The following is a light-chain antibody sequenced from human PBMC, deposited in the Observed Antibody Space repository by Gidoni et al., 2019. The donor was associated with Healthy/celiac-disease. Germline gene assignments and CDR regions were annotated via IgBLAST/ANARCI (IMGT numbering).Light chain of an antibody. Sequence: EIVLTQSPGTLSLSPGERATLSCRASQSVSSSYLAGYQQTPGQAPRLLIYGASSRATGIPDRFSGSGSGTDFTLTISRLEPEDFAVYYCQQYGSSPETFGQGTKVEIK. CDR3: QQYGSSPET. J-gene: IGKJ1*01. V-gene: IGKV3-20*01. CDR2: GAS. CDR1: QSVSSSY.